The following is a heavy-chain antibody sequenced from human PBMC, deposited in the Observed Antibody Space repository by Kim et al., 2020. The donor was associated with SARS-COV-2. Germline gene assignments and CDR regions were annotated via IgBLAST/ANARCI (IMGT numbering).Heavy chain of an antibody. CDR2: IGTAGDT. Sequence: GGSLRLSCVASGFTFSSYDMHWVRQATGKGLEWVSAIGTAGDTYCPGSVKGRFTISREDAKNSFYLQMNSLRAGDTAVYYCARDRAGGGSSGVFSMDVWGQGTTVTVSS. CDR1: GFTFSSYD. CDR3: ARDRAGGGSSGVFSMDV. D-gene: IGHD3-22*01. V-gene: IGHV3-13*01. J-gene: IGHJ6*02.